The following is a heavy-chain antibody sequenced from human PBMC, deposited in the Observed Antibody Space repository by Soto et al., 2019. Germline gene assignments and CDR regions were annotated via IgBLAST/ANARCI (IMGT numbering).Heavy chain of an antibody. D-gene: IGHD3-3*01. CDR3: ARDPRAIFGVVISGYYYGMDG. CDR1: GGSFSGYY. CDR2: INHSGST. Sequence: PSETLSLTCAVYGGSFSGYYWSWIRQPPGKGLEWIGEINHSGSTNYNPSLKSRVTISVDTSKNQFSLKLSSVTAADTAVYYCARDPRAIFGVVISGYYYGMDGWGQGTTVTVSS. V-gene: IGHV4-34*01. J-gene: IGHJ6*02.